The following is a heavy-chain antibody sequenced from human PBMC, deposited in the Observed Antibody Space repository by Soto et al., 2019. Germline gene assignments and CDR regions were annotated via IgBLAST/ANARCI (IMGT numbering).Heavy chain of an antibody. J-gene: IGHJ3*02. CDR2: IYPSDSDT. D-gene: IGHD2-15*01. V-gene: IGHV5-51*01. CDR3: ARPLCSGGSCYGDAFDI. CDR1: GYSFTSYW. Sequence: PGESLKISCKGSGYSFTSYWIGWVRQMPGKALEWMGIIYPSDSDTRYSPPFQGQVTISADRSISTAYLQWSSLKASDTAMYYCARPLCSGGSCYGDAFDIWGQGTMVTVSS.